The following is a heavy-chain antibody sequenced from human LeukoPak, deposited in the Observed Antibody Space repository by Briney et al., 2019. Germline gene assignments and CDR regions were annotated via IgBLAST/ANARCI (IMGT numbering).Heavy chain of an antibody. CDR3: ASGGDYYGSGSYYTSPYPTTY. Sequence: ASVKVSCKASGYTFTGYYMHWVRRAPGQGLEWMGWINPNSGGTNYAQKFQGRVTMTRDTSISTAHMELSRLRSDDTAVYYCASGGDYYGSGSYYTSPYPTTYWGHGTLVTVSS. V-gene: IGHV1-2*02. CDR1: GYTFTGYY. J-gene: IGHJ4*01. CDR2: INPNSGGT. D-gene: IGHD3-10*01.